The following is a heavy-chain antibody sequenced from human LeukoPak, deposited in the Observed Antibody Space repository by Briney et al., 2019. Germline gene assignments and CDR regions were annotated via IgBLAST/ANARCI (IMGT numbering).Heavy chain of an antibody. Sequence: PSETLSLTCTVSGGSIGTYYWSWVRQSPGKGLEWIGYIYVTGNRYNPYLPSRVTISVDTSRNQFFLKMSSVTAADTAVYYCARHIGGGIEDMDVWGKGTKVTVSS. CDR1: GGSIGTYY. V-gene: IGHV4-59*08. CDR2: IYVTGN. CDR3: ARHIGGGIEDMDV. J-gene: IGHJ6*03. D-gene: IGHD3-16*02.